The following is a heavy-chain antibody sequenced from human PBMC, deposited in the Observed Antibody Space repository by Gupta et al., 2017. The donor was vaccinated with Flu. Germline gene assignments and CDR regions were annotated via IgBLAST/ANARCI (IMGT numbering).Heavy chain of an antibody. D-gene: IGHD6-13*01. J-gene: IGHJ6*02. CDR3: AREEQQLVIYYYYGMDV. V-gene: IGHV3-74*01. CDR2: INRDGSST. CDR1: GFTFSSYR. Sequence: EVQLVESGGGLVQPGGSLRLSCAASGFTFSSYRMHWVRHAPGKGLVWVSRINRDGSSTSYADSVKGRLTISRDNAKNTLYLQMNSLRAEDTAVYYCAREEQQLVIYYYYGMDVWGQGTTVTVSS.